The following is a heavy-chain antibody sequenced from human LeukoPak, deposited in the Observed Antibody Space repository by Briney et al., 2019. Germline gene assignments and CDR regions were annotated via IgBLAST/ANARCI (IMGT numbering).Heavy chain of an antibody. CDR2: IHGDGGDT. J-gene: IGHJ4*02. CDR3: ARRLYYDTAGSPFDL. D-gene: IGHD3-22*01. CDR1: GFTFRSYW. V-gene: IGHV3-74*01. Sequence: PGGSLRLSCAASGFTFRSYWMSWIRQSPGKKLLWASRIHGDGGDTSYADSVKGRFTISRDNAKNTLYLQMDGLTAEDTAVYYCARRLYYDTAGSPFDLWGQGTLVIVSS.